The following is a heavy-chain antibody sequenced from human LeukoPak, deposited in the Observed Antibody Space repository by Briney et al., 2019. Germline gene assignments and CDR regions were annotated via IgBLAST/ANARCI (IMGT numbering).Heavy chain of an antibody. Sequence: GGSLKLSCAASGFTFSGSAMHWVRQASGTGLEWVGRIRSKANSYATAYAASVKGRFTISRDDSKNTAYLQMNSLKTEDTAVYYCTSWWIVGATREAQRSFDYWGQGTLVTVSS. J-gene: IGHJ4*02. CDR2: IRSKANSYAT. D-gene: IGHD1-26*01. V-gene: IGHV3-73*01. CDR3: TSWWIVGATREAQRSFDY. CDR1: GFTFSGSA.